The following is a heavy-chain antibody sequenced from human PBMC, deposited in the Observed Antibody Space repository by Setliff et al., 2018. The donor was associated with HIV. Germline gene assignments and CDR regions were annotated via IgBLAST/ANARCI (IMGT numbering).Heavy chain of an antibody. J-gene: IGHJ4*02. CDR1: GFTLSDHH. CDR3: TSGALLPTVDY. Sequence: GGSLRLSCAASGFTLSDHHMNWIRRAPGKGLEWVSYISHSGGTIKYADFVRGRFTISRDIAKSSLYLQMGSLSAEDTAVYYCTSGALLPTVDYWGRGTLVTVS. D-gene: IGHD2-2*01. V-gene: IGHV3-11*01. CDR2: ISHSGGTI.